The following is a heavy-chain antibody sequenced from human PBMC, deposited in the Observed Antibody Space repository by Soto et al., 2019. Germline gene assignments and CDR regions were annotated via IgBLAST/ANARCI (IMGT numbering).Heavy chain of an antibody. CDR1: GFTFSSYG. CDR2: VKSKTHGGTT. D-gene: IGHD1-26*01. CDR3: TSDAYSPRILVRFDD. Sequence: GRSLRLSCAASGFTFSSYGMHWFRQAPGKGLEWVGRVKSKTHGGTTDFAAPVKGRFAISRDDSKNVVYLEMNSLKTEDTAIYYCTSDAYSPRILVRFDDWG. V-gene: IGHV3-15*07. J-gene: IGHJ4*01.